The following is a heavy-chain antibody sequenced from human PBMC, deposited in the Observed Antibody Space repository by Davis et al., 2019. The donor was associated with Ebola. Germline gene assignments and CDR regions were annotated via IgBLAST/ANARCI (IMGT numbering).Heavy chain of an antibody. V-gene: IGHV1-18*01. CDR3: ARDWIPVAEQEYYYGMDV. CDR1: GYTFTSYG. D-gene: IGHD1/OR15-1a*01. Sequence: ASVKVSCKASGYTFTSYGISWVRQAPGQGLEWMGWISAYNGNTNYAQKLQGRVTMTTDTSTSTAYMELRSLRSDDTAVYYCARDWIPVAEQEYYYGMDVWGQGTTVTVSS. CDR2: ISAYNGNT. J-gene: IGHJ6*02.